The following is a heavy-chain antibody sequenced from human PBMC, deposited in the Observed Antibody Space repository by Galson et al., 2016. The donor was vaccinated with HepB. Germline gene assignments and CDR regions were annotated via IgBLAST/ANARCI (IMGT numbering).Heavy chain of an antibody. V-gene: IGHV4-39*07. Sequence: LSLTCSVSGGSISSSSFYWGWIRQPPGKGLEWIGSIYHSGSTYYNPSLKSRVTISVDTSKNQFSLKLSSVTAADTAVYYCARGSLWYDYWGQGTLVTVSS. CDR2: IYHSGST. D-gene: IGHD6-13*01. CDR3: ARGSLWYDY. J-gene: IGHJ4*02. CDR1: GGSISSSSFY.